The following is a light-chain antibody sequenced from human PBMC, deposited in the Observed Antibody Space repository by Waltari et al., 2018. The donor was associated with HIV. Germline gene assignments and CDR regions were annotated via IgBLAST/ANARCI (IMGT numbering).Light chain of an antibody. J-gene: IGLJ3*02. CDR1: KLGDKY. CDR2: ADT. CDR3: QAWDSTTRV. V-gene: IGLV3-1*01. Sequence: SYEVTQPPSLSVSPGQTASITCSGDKLGDKYACWYQQKPAQSPILVIYADTKRPPGIPGRFSAANSGNTATLTITGTQAMDEADYYCQAWDSTTRVFGGGTKLTVL.